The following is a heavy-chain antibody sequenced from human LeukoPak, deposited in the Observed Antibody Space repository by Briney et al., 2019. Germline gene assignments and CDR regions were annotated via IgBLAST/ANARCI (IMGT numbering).Heavy chain of an antibody. D-gene: IGHD3-16*02. CDR3: ARDWYYDYVWGSYRPYYFDY. J-gene: IGHJ4*02. CDR1: GYTFTGYY. V-gene: IGHV1-2*02. CDR2: INPNSGGT. Sequence: ASVKVSCKASGYTFTGYYMHWVRQAPGQGLEWMGWINPNSGGTNYAQKFQGRVTMTRDTSISTAYMELCRLRSDDTAVYYCARDWYYDYVWGSYRPYYFDYWGQGTLVTVSS.